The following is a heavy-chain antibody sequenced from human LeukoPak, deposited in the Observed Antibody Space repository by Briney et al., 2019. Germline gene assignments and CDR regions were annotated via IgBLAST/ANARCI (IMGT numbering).Heavy chain of an antibody. J-gene: IGHJ4*02. CDR3: AKDTSYYYDSSGLVDY. CDR2: ISRGSDHI. V-gene: IGHV3-21*01. Sequence: GGSLRLSCAASGFTFSSYAMNWVRQAPGKGLEWVSSISRGSDHIFYADSMKGRFTISRDNAKNSLYLQMNSLGAEDTAVYYCAKDTSYYYDSSGLVDYWGQGTLVTVSS. D-gene: IGHD3-22*01. CDR1: GFTFSSYA.